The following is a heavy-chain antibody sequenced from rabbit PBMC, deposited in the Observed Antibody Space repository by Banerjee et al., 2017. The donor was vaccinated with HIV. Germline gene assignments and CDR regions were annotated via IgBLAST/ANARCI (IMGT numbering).Heavy chain of an antibody. J-gene: IGHJ4*01. CDR1: GFTININYW. Sequence: QSLEESGGDLVKPGASLTLTCTASGFTININYWMCWVRQAPGKGLELIACIYTSSGSTWYASWAKGRFTISKTSSTTVTLQMTSLTAADTATYFCARGGYSGISHLNLWGQGTLVTVS. V-gene: IGHV1S40*01. CDR2: IYTSSGST. CDR3: ARGGYSGISHLNL. D-gene: IGHD7-1*01.